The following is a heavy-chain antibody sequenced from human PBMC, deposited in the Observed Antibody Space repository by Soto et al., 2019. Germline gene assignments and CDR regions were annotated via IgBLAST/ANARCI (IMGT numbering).Heavy chain of an antibody. CDR3: ARGDVPAAPRGIDP. V-gene: IGHV1-8*01. Sequence: GASLKVSCKASGYTFTSYDINWVRQATGQGLEWMGWMNPNSGNTGYAQKFQGRVTMTRNTSISTAYMELSSLRSEDTAVYYCARGDVPAAPRGIDPWGQGTLVTVSS. D-gene: IGHD2-2*01. J-gene: IGHJ5*02. CDR1: GYTFTSYD. CDR2: MNPNSGNT.